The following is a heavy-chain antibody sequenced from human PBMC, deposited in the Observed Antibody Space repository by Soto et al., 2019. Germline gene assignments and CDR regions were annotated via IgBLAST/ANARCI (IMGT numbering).Heavy chain of an antibody. D-gene: IGHD3-3*01. J-gene: IGHJ6*02. CDR1: GGSISSYY. CDR2: IYYSGST. CDR3: ARDRKYYDFWSGYYPHYGMDV. V-gene: IGHV4-59*01. Sequence: QVQLQESGPGLVKPSETLSLTCTVSGGSISSYYWSWLRQPPGKGLEWMGDIYYSGSTNYNPSLKRRFTISVDRSTNRFPLMRSSVSAADTSVYYCARDRKYYDFWSGYYPHYGMDVWGQGTTVTVCS.